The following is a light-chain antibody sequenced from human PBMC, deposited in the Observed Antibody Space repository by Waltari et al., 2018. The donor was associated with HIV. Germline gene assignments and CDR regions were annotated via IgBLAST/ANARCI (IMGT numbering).Light chain of an antibody. CDR3: AAWDDSLSGRV. CDR1: NSNPGINY. CDR2: WDN. Sequence: QSVLTQPPSASGTPGQRVTLYCSGSNSNPGINYVYWYQQLPGTAPKLLIYWDNQRPSGVPGRFSGSKSGTSASLAISGLRSEDEADYYCAAWDDSLSGRVFGGGTNLTVL. J-gene: IGLJ3*02. V-gene: IGLV1-47*01.